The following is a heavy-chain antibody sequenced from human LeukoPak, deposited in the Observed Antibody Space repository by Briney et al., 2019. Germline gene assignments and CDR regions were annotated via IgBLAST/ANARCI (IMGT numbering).Heavy chain of an antibody. Sequence: GGSLRLSCVVPGISLSNYAMTWVRQAPGKGLEWVSYISERGGSTTYADSVKDRFTISRDTSLNTLYLQMNNLRAEDTAVYFCAKRGVVIRGILVIGYHQEAYHYDFWGQGVLVTVSS. CDR3: AKRGVVIRGILVIGYHQEAYHYDF. D-gene: IGHD3-10*01. CDR2: ISERGGST. J-gene: IGHJ4*02. CDR1: GISLSNYA. V-gene: IGHV3-23*01.